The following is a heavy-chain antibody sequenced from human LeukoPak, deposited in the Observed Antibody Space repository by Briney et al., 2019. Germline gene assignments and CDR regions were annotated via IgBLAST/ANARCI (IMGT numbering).Heavy chain of an antibody. CDR3: ASGPGIIAASHY. CDR1: GYTLTELS. CDR2: FDPEDGET. Sequence: ASVKVSCKVSGYTLTELSMHWVRQAPGKGLEWMGGFDPEDGETIYAQKFQGRVTMTEDTSTDTAYMELSSLRSEDTAVYYCASGPGIIAASHYWGQGTLVTVSS. J-gene: IGHJ4*02. D-gene: IGHD6-6*01. V-gene: IGHV1-24*01.